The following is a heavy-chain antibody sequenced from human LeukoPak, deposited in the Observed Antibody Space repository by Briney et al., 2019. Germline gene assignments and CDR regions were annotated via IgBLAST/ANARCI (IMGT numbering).Heavy chain of an antibody. CDR1: GYTFTSYG. CDR2: ISAYNGNT. D-gene: IGHD5-18*01. J-gene: IGHJ4*02. V-gene: IGHV1-18*01. CDR3: ARGSPFEGYSYGDY. Sequence: GASVTVSCTASGYTFTSYGISWVRQAPGQGLEWMGWISAYNGNTNYAQKLQGRVTMTTDTSTSTAYMELRSLRSDDTAVYYCARGSPFEGYSYGDYWGQGTLVTVSS.